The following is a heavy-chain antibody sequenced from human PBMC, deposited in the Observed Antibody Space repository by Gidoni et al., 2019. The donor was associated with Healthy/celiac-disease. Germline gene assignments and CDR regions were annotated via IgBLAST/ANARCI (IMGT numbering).Heavy chain of an antibody. V-gene: IGHV3-23*04. Sequence: EVQLVESGGGLVQPGGSLRLSCAASGFTFSSYAMSWVRQAPGTGLEWVSAISGSGGSTYYADSVKGRFTISRDNSKNTLYLQMNSLRAEDTAVYYCANRDGGYYYDSSGFGYWGQGTLVTVSS. J-gene: IGHJ4*02. CDR1: GFTFSSYA. CDR2: ISGSGGST. CDR3: ANRDGGYYYDSSGFGY. D-gene: IGHD3-22*01.